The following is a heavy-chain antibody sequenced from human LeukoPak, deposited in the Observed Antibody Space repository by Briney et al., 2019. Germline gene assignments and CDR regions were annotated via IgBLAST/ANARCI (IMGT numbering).Heavy chain of an antibody. CDR3: AKDIRRRITITTLTWELDY. V-gene: IGHV3-43D*04. D-gene: IGHD3-3*01. CDR1: GFTFVDYA. CDR2: ISWDGGST. J-gene: IGHJ4*02. Sequence: GGSLRLSCAASGFTFVDYAMHWVRQAPGKGLEWVSLISWDGGSTYYADSVKGRFTISRDNSKNSPYLQMNSLRAEDTALYYCAKDIRRRITITTLTWELDYWGQGTLVTVSS.